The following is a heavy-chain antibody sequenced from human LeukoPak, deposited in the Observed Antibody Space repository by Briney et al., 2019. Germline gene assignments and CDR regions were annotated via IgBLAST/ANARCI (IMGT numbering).Heavy chain of an antibody. CDR1: GFTFRTYG. J-gene: IGHJ3*01. D-gene: IGHD3-10*01. V-gene: IGHV3-30*02. CDR2: IRYDGTNK. Sequence: GGSLRLSCAASGFTFRTYGMHWVRQAPGKGPVWVAFIRYDGTNKYYGDSVKGRFTISRDNSKNTLYLQMNSLRAEDTAVYYCARGLLWPADDAFDLWGQGTVVTVSS. CDR3: ARGLLWPADDAFDL.